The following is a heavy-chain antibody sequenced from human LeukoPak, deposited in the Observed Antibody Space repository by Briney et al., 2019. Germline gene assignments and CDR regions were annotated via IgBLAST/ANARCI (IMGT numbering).Heavy chain of an antibody. D-gene: IGHD3-3*01. Sequence: GGSLRLSCAASGFTFSTYWMHWVRQAPGKGLVWVSRIKSDGSTNYADSVKGRFTISRDNAKNTLSLQMNSLRPEDTGVYYCARAPSEIGGYYPEYFRHWGQGILVTVSS. V-gene: IGHV3-74*01. CDR3: ARAPSEIGGYYPEYFRH. J-gene: IGHJ1*01. CDR2: IKSDGST. CDR1: GFTFSTYW.